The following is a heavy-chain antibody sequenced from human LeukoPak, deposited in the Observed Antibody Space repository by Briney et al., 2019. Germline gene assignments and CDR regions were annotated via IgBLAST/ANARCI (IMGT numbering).Heavy chain of an antibody. CDR2: IYYSGST. V-gene: IGHV4-61*08. D-gene: IGHD1-26*01. CDR3: ARSVVGATGEVPFDY. J-gene: IGHJ4*02. Sequence: SETLSLTCTVSGGSISSGDYYWSWIRQPPGKGLEWIGYIYYSGSTNYNPSLKSRVTISVDTSKNQFSLKLSSVTAADTAVYYCARSVVGATGEVPFDYWGQGTLVTVSS. CDR1: GGSISSGDYY.